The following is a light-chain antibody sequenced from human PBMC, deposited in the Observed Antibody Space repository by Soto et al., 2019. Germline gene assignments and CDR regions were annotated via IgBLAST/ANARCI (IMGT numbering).Light chain of an antibody. CDR2: GPS. CDR1: QSVSRNS. J-gene: IGKJ3*01. CDR3: QQYGTSPPT. V-gene: IGKV3-20*01. Sequence: EIVLTQSPGTLSLSPGERATLSCRASQSVSRNSLAWYQQKPGQAPRLLIYGPSSRATDIPDRFSGSGSGTDFTLIVSRLEPEDFAVYFCQQYGTSPPTFGPGTKVDIK.